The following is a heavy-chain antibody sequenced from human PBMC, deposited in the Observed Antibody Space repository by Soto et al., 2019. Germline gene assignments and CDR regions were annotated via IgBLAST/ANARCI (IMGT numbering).Heavy chain of an antibody. Sequence: GESLKISCKGSGYKFTSHWIGWVRQMPGKGLEWMGIIYPGDSDTRYSPSFQGQVTISADKSISTAYLQWSSLKASDTAMYYCARRCLAATCYYGMDVWGQGTTVTVSS. CDR1: GYKFTSHW. V-gene: IGHV5-51*01. CDR3: ARRCLAATCYYGMDV. D-gene: IGHD3-16*01. CDR2: IYPGDSDT. J-gene: IGHJ6*02.